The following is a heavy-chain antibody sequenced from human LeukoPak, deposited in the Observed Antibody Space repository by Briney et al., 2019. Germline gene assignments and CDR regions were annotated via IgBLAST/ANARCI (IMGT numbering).Heavy chain of an antibody. V-gene: IGHV3-23*01. CDR2: ISSSGGVP. CDR3: VKDRPTWPIDY. D-gene: IGHD5-12*01. Sequence: GGSLRLSCAASEFTLSSYSMSWVRQAPGKGLGWVASISSSGGVPYYADSVKGRFTISRDNSKNTLYLQMNSLRAEDTAVYYCVKDRPTWPIDYWGRGTLVTVSS. J-gene: IGHJ4*02. CDR1: EFTLSSYS.